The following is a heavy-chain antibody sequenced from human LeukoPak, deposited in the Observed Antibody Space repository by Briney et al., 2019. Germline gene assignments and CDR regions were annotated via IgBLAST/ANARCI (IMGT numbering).Heavy chain of an antibody. Sequence: PGGSLRLSCAASGFTFSSYGMHWVRQAPGKGLEWVSVISGSGTSTYYADSVKGRFTISRDNSKSTLYLQMNSLRAEDTALYYCVKDTGLIRGVPDYWGQGTLVTVSS. CDR3: VKDTGLIRGVPDY. D-gene: IGHD3-10*01. J-gene: IGHJ4*02. CDR2: ISGSGTST. V-gene: IGHV3-23*01. CDR1: GFTFSSYG.